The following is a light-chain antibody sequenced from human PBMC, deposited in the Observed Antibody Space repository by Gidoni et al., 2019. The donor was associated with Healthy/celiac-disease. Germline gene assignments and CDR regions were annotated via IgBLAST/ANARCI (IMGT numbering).Light chain of an antibody. J-gene: IGLJ2*01. CDR3: SSYTSSSPVV. V-gene: IGLV2-14*01. CDR2: DVS. CDR1: SSDVGGYNY. Sequence: QSALSQPASVSGSPGQSITISCTGTSSDVGGYNYVSWYQQPPGKAPTLMIYDVSNRPSGFSNRFSGSKSGNTASLTIAGLQAEDEADYYCSSYTSSSPVVFGGGTKLTVL.